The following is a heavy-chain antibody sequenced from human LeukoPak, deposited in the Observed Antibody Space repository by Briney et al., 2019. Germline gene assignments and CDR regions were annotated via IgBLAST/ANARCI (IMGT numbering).Heavy chain of an antibody. D-gene: IGHD5-24*01. CDR1: GFTFSTYA. CDR2: ISGSGGST. Sequence: GWSLRLSCAASGFTFSTYAMSWVRQAPGKGLEWVSLISGSGGSTYYADSVKGRFTISRDNSKNTLYLQMHSLRAEDTAVYYCAKEKMTTTSFDYWGQGTLVTVSS. J-gene: IGHJ4*02. V-gene: IGHV3-23*01. CDR3: AKEKMTTTSFDY.